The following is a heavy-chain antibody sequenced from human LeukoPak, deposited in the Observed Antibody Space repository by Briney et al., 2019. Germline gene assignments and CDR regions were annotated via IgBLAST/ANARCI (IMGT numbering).Heavy chain of an antibody. CDR2: IYYSGST. CDR1: GGSISSGDYY. Sequence: SETLSLTCTVSGGSISSGDYYWSWIRQPPGKGLEWIGYIYYSGSTYYNPSLKSRVTISVDTSKNQFSLKLSSVTAADTAVYYCARAVGDFWSGYSAFDIWGQETMVTVSS. D-gene: IGHD3-3*01. J-gene: IGHJ3*02. V-gene: IGHV4-30-4*08. CDR3: ARAVGDFWSGYSAFDI.